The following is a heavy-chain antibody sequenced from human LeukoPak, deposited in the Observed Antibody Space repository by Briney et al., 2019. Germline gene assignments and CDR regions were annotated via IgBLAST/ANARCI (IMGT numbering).Heavy chain of an antibody. Sequence: SETLSLTCAVSGYSISSGYYRGWIRQPPGKGLEGVGGIYHSGSTYYNPSLKSRVTISVDTSKNQFSLKLSSVTAADTAVYYCARDNFGVVTTTFPFDYWGQGTLVTVSS. V-gene: IGHV4-38-2*02. D-gene: IGHD3-3*01. CDR1: GYSISSGYY. CDR2: IYHSGST. CDR3: ARDNFGVVTTTFPFDY. J-gene: IGHJ4*02.